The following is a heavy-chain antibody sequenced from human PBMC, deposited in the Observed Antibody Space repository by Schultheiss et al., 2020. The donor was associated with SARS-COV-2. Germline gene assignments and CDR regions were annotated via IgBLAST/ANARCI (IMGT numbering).Heavy chain of an antibody. J-gene: IGHJ5*02. CDR2: INHSGST. CDR3: ARFTIFGVVRAVSFDP. CDR1: GGSFSGYY. V-gene: IGHV4-34*01. Sequence: SETLSLTCAVYGGSFSGYYWSWIRQPPGKGLEWIGEINHSGSTNYNPSLKSRVTISVDTSKNQFSLKLSSVTAADTAVYYCARFTIFGVVRAVSFDPWGQGTLVTVSS. D-gene: IGHD3-3*01.